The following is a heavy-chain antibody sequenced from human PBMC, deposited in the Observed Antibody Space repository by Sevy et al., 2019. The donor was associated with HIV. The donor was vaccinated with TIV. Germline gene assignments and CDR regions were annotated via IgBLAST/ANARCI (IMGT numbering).Heavy chain of an antibody. CDR3: ARGGIAAAHWFDP. CDR2: IYSGGST. D-gene: IGHD6-13*01. CDR1: GFTVSSNY. V-gene: IGHV3-53*01. J-gene: IGHJ5*02. Sequence: GGSLRLSCAASGFTVSSNYMSWVRQAPGKGLEWVSVIYSGGSTYYADSVKGRFTISRDNSKNTLYLQMNSLRAEDTAGYYCARGGIAAAHWFDPWGQGTLVTVSS.